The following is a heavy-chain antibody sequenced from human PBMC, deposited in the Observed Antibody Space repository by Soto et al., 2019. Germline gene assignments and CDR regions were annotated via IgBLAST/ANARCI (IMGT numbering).Heavy chain of an antibody. CDR1: GDSVSSNSAA. Sequence: SQTLSLTCAISGDSVSSNSAAWNWIRQSPSRGLEWLGRTYYRSKWYNDYAVSVKSRITINPDTSKNQFSLQLNSVTPEDMAVYYCARGDCSGGSCHYYYYYMDVWGKGTTVTVSS. CDR3: ARGDCSGGSCHYYYYYMDV. CDR2: TYYRSKWYN. V-gene: IGHV6-1*01. D-gene: IGHD2-15*01. J-gene: IGHJ6*03.